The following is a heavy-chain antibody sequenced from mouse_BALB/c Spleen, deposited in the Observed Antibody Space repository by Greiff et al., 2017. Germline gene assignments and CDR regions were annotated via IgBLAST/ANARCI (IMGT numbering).Heavy chain of an antibody. J-gene: IGHJ4*01. CDR3: ARWGGG. V-gene: IGHV1-14*01. Sequence: EVQLQQSGPELVKPGASVKMSCKASGYTFTSYVMNWVKQKPGQGLEWIGNINPYNDGTNYNEKFKGEATLTSDKSSSTAYMELSSLTSEDSAVYYCARWGGGWGQGTSVTVSS. CDR1: GYTFTSYV. CDR2: INPYNDGT.